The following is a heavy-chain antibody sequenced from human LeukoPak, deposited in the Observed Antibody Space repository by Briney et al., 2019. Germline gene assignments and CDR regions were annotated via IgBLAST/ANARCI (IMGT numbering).Heavy chain of an antibody. J-gene: IGHJ3*02. D-gene: IGHD3-10*01. CDR2: ISGGGGST. CDR1: GLTFSSYA. Sequence: GGSLRLSCAASGLTFSSYAMSWVRQAPGKGLEWVSAISGGGGSTHYADSVKGRFTISRDNSKNTLYLQMNSLSAEDTAVYYCARGERGDAFDIWGQGTMVTVSS. V-gene: IGHV3-23*01. CDR3: ARGERGDAFDI.